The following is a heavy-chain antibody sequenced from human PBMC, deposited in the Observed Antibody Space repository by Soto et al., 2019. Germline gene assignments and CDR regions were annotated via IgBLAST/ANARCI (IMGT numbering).Heavy chain of an antibody. CDR1: GFTFSSYS. CDR3: ARDSRPLYDYGVGGGPIDALEL. CDR2: ISSSSSYI. Sequence: EVQLVESGGGLVKPGGSLRLSCAASGFTFSSYSMNWVRQAPGKGLEWVSSISSSSSYIYYADSVKGRFTISRDNAKKSLYLRMSSLRAEDTAVYYLARDSRPLYDYGVGGGPIDALELWGQGTMVTVSS. V-gene: IGHV3-21*01. J-gene: IGHJ3*01. D-gene: IGHD4-17*01.